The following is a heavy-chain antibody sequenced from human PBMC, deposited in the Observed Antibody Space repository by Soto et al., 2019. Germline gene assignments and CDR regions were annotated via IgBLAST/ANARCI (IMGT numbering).Heavy chain of an antibody. CDR1: GGSISSYY. CDR2: IYYSGST. CDR3: ARSYVAAAGTYYYYMDV. Sequence: SETLSLTCTVSGGSISSYYWSWTRQPPGKGLEWIGYIYYSGSTNYNPSLKSRVTISVDTSKNQFSLKLSSVTAADTAVYYCARSYVAAAGTYYYYMDVWGKGTTVTVSS. D-gene: IGHD6-13*01. V-gene: IGHV4-59*01. J-gene: IGHJ6*03.